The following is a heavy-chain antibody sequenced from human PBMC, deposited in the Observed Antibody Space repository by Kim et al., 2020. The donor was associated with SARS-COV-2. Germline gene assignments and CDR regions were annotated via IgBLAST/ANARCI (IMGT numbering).Heavy chain of an antibody. CDR2: GGST. Sequence: GGSTSYAHNFQSRVTMTTDTSTSTVYMELSSLRSEDTAVYYCAREDYFHYWGQGTLVTVSS. V-gene: IGHV1-46*01. J-gene: IGHJ4*02. CDR3: AREDYFHY.